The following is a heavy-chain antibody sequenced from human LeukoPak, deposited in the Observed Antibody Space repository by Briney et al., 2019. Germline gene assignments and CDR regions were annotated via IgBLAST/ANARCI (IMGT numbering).Heavy chain of an antibody. Sequence: GGSLRLSCAASGFTFSSYSMNWVRQAPGKGLEWVSSISSSSSYIYYADSVKGRFTISRDNAKNSLYLQMNSLRAEDTAVYYCARSRGAYGAYCSGGSCYPNGGHWFDPWGQGTLITVSS. J-gene: IGHJ5*02. D-gene: IGHD2-15*01. CDR2: ISSSSSYI. CDR1: GFTFSSYS. V-gene: IGHV3-21*01. CDR3: ARSRGAYGAYCSGGSCYPNGGHWFDP.